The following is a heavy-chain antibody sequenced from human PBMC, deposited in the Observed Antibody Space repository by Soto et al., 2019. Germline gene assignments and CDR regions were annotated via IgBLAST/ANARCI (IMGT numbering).Heavy chain of an antibody. CDR1: GGSISSSSYY. CDR3: ARRWVSNGWYYYYYGMDV. D-gene: IGHD6-19*01. CDR2: IYYSGST. J-gene: IGHJ6*02. V-gene: IGHV4-39*01. Sequence: QLPLQESGPGLVKPSETLSLTCTVSGGSISSSSYYWGWIRQPPGKGLEWIGSIYYSGSTYYNPSLTSRVTISVDTSKNQFSLKLSSVTAADTAVYYCARRWVSNGWYYYYYGMDVWGQGTTVTVSS.